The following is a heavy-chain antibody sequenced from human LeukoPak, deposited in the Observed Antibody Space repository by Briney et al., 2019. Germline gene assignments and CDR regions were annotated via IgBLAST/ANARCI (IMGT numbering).Heavy chain of an antibody. D-gene: IGHD6-6*01. CDR1: GFTFSSYW. V-gene: IGHV3-7*01. J-gene: IGHJ3*02. CDR3: AKDLASIAARTAFDI. Sequence: PGGSLRLSCAASGFTFSSYWMSWVRQAPGKGLEWVANIKQDGSEKYYVDSVKGRFTISRGNAKNSLCLQMNSLRAEDTAVYYCAKDLASIAARTAFDIWGQGTMVTVSS. CDR2: IKQDGSEK.